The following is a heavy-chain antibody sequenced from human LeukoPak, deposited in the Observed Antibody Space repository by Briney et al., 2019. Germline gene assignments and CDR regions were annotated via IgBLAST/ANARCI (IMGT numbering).Heavy chain of an antibody. J-gene: IGHJ5*02. CDR1: GFTFSSYS. CDR3: ARYGDAWWFDP. CDR2: ISSSSSYI. Sequence: GGSLRLSCAASGFTFSSYSMNWVRQAPGKGLEWVSSISSSSSYIYYADSVKGRFTISRDNAKNSLYLQMNSLRAEDTAVYYCARYGDAWWFDPWGQGALVTVSS. V-gene: IGHV3-21*01. D-gene: IGHD4-17*01.